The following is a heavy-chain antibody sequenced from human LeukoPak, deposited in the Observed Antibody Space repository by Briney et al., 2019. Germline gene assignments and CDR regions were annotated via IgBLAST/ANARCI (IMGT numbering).Heavy chain of an antibody. CDR2: IKQDASER. J-gene: IGHJ4*02. CDR1: GFTFSSYW. V-gene: IGHV3-7*01. D-gene: IGHD1-1*01. Sequence: GGPLRLSCAASGFTFSSYWMTGVRQAPGKGLEWVANIKQDASERYYVDSVKGRFTISRDNAKNSLYLQMNSLRAEDTAVYYCATPTAGTWHFDYWGQGTLVTVSS. CDR3: ATPTAGTWHFDY.